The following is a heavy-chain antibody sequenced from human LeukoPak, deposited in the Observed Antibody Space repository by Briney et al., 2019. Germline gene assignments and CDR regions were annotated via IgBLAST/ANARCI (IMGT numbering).Heavy chain of an antibody. CDR3: AKNGDRGAYCSGGSCYLYFYYYMDV. CDR1: GFTFSSYG. CDR2: IRYDGSNK. D-gene: IGHD2-15*01. V-gene: IGHV3-30*02. Sequence: GGSLRLSCAASGFTFSSYGMHWVRQAPGKGLEWVAFIRYDGSNKYYADSVKGRFTISRDNSKNTLYLQMNSLRAEDTAIYYCAKNGDRGAYCSGGSCYLYFYYYMDVWGKGTTVTISS. J-gene: IGHJ6*03.